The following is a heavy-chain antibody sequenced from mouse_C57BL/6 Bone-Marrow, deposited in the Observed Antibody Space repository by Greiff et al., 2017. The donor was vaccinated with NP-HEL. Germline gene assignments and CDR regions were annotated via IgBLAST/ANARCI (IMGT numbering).Heavy chain of an antibody. J-gene: IGHJ2*01. CDR2: IAPSDSYT. V-gene: IGHV1-69*01. Sequence: VQLQQSGAELVMPGASVKLSCKASGYTFTSYWMHWVKQRPGQGLEWIGEIAPSDSYTNYNQKFKGKSTWTVDKSSSTAYMQLSSLTSEDSAVYYCASWPGYWGQGTTLTVSS. CDR1: GYTFTSYW. CDR3: ASWPGY.